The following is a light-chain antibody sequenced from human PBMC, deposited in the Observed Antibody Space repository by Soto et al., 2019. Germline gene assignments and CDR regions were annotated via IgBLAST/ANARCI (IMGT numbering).Light chain of an antibody. J-gene: IGKJ4*01. V-gene: IGKV1-27*01. CDR2: ATS. CDR3: YKYNLAHT. Sequence: DIQLTQSPSSLSASVGDRVTITCRASQAISSYLAWYQQKPGKVPELLIYATSTLQSGATSRFSDSRSWTHITLTISSLQPEDVATYYGYKYNLAHTFGGGTKVEIK. CDR1: QAISSY.